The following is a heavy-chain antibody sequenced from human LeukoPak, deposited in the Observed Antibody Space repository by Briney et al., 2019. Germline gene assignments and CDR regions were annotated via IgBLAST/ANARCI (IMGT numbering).Heavy chain of an antibody. CDR3: AKELRGYSYGLRNNWFDP. Sequence: GGSLRLSCAASGFTFSSYGMHWVRQAPGKGLEWGAVISYDGSNKYYADSVKGRFTISRDNSKNTLYLQMNSLRAEDTAVCYCAKELRGYSYGLRNNWFDPWGQGTLVTVSS. D-gene: IGHD5-18*01. CDR2: ISYDGSNK. CDR1: GFTFSSYG. J-gene: IGHJ5*02. V-gene: IGHV3-30*18.